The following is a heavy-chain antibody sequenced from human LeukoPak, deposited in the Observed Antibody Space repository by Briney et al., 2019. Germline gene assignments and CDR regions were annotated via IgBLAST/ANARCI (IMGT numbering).Heavy chain of an antibody. CDR3: AREGSSSWYVGVFDY. CDR1: GGSISSSSYY. Sequence: KPSETLSLTCTVSGGSISSSSYYCSWIRQPPGKGLEWIGSMYHSGSTYYNPSLKSRVTISVDTSKNQFSLKLSSVTAADTAVYYCAREGSSSWYVGVFDYWGQGTLVTVSS. V-gene: IGHV4-39*07. J-gene: IGHJ4*02. CDR2: MYHSGST. D-gene: IGHD6-13*01.